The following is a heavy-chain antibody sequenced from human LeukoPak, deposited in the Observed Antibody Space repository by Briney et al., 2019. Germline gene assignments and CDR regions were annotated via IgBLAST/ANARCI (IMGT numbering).Heavy chain of an antibody. CDR3: ARDHYDSSGYYYAFDY. CDR2: ISSSSSTI. J-gene: IGHJ4*02. D-gene: IGHD3-22*01. V-gene: IGHV3-48*04. CDR1: GFTFSSYS. Sequence: GGSLRLSCAASGFTFSSYSMNWVRQAPGKGLEWVSYISSSSSTIYYADSVKGRFTISRDNAKNSLYLQMNSLRAEDTAVYYRARDHYDSSGYYYAFDYWGQGTLVTVSS.